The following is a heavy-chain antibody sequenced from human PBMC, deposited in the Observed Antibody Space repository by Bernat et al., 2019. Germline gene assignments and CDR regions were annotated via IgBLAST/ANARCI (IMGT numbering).Heavy chain of an antibody. J-gene: IGHJ5*02. CDR2: INGDGSTR. D-gene: IGHD3-10*01. CDR1: GFTFRSHW. CDR3: ARAGGRRMVQGVISWFDP. V-gene: IGHV3-74*01. Sequence: EVQLVESGGGVVEPGGSLRLSCVVSGFTFRSHWMSWVRQAPGKGLVWLSEINGDGSTRNYADFVKGRFTVSRDNAKNTLYLQMNSLRAEDTAVYYCARAGGRRMVQGVISWFDPWGQGTLVTVSS.